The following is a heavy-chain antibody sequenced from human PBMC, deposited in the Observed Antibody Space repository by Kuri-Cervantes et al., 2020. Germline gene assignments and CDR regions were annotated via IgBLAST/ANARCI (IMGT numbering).Heavy chain of an antibody. D-gene: IGHD6-13*01. V-gene: IGHV3-23*01. J-gene: IGHJ6*03. CDR2: ISGSGGST. Sequence: GESLKISCAASGFTFSSYAMSWVRQAPGKGLEWVSAISGSGGSTYHADSVKGRFTISRDNSKNTLYLQMNSLRAEDTAVYYCAKAGYSSSWYDYYYYYYMDVWGKGTTVTVSS. CDR1: GFTFSSYA. CDR3: AKAGYSSSWYDYYYYYYMDV.